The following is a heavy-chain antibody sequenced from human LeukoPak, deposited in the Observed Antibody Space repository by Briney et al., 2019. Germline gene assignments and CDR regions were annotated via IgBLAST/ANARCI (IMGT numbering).Heavy chain of an antibody. D-gene: IGHD3-9*01. CDR3: ARWAEYDILTGYYFPNYYFDY. CDR1: GFTFSSYE. J-gene: IGHJ4*02. CDR2: ISSSGSTI. Sequence: TGGSLGLSCAASGFTFSSYEMNWVRQAPGKGLEWVSYISSSGSTIYYADSVKGRFTISRDNAKNSLYLQMNSLRAEDTAVYYCARWAEYDILTGYYFPNYYFDYWGQGTLVTVSS. V-gene: IGHV3-48*03.